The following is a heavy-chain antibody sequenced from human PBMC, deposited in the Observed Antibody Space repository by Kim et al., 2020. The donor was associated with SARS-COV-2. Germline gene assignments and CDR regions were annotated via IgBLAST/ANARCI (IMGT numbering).Heavy chain of an antibody. CDR2: ISSSSSTI. V-gene: IGHV3-48*02. J-gene: IGHJ4*02. D-gene: IGHD3-22*01. Sequence: GGSLRLSCAASGFTFSSYSMNWVRQAPGKGLEWVSYISSSSSTIYYADSVKGRFTISRDNAKNSLYLQMNSLRDEDTAVYYCARGARYYYDSSACPLDYWGQGTLVTVSS. CDR3: ARGARYYYDSSACPLDY. CDR1: GFTFSSYS.